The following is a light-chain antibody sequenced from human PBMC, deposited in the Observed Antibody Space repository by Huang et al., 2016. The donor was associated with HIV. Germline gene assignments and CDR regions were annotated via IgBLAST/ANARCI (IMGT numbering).Light chain of an antibody. CDR1: HSVINS. CDR3: QQSYTSPHT. Sequence: GDRITITCRASHSVINSLNWYQQLPEEAPRLLIYATSKLQSGVPSRFTGSGSGTDFALTINGLRHEDFATYYCQQSYTSPHTFGQGTKLE. CDR2: ATS. V-gene: IGKV1-39*01. J-gene: IGKJ2*01.